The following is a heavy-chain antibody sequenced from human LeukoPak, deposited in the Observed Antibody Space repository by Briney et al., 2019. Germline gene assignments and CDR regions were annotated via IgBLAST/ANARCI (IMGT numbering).Heavy chain of an antibody. Sequence: PGGSLRLSCAASGFTFSSYSMNWVRQAPGKGLEWVSSISGSSTYIYYADSVKGRFTISRDNAKNSLYLQMNSLRAEDTAVYYCGRDQRYCSSTSCSTDAFDIWGQGTMVTVSS. CDR1: GFTFSSYS. CDR3: GRDQRYCSSTSCSTDAFDI. CDR2: ISGSSTYI. V-gene: IGHV3-21*01. J-gene: IGHJ3*02. D-gene: IGHD2-2*01.